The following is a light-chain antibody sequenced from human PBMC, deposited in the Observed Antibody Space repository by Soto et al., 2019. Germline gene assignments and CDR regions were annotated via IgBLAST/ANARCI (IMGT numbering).Light chain of an antibody. V-gene: IGKV3-20*01. J-gene: IGKJ1*01. CDR1: QSVSNY. CDR3: HQYGGSPHT. CDR2: GAS. Sequence: EIVLTQSPGTLSLSPGERATLSCRASQSVSNYLAWYQRKPGQAPRLLIYGASSRATGIPDRFSGSGSGTDFTLTISRLEPKEFSEYYCHQYGGSPHTFGQGTKVEIK.